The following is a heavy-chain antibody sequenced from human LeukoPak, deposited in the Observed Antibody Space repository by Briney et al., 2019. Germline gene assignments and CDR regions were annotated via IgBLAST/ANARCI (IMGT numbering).Heavy chain of an antibody. D-gene: IGHD4-17*01. CDR1: GFTFDDYA. J-gene: IGHJ4*02. CDR3: AKDLNIYGDYPDY. V-gene: IGHV3-9*01. Sequence: PGRSLRLSCAASGFTFDDYAMHWVRQAPGKGLEWVSGISWNSGSMDYADSVKGRFTISRDNAKNSLYLQMNSLRAEDTAVYYCAKDLNIYGDYPDYWGQGTLVTVSS. CDR2: ISWNSGSM.